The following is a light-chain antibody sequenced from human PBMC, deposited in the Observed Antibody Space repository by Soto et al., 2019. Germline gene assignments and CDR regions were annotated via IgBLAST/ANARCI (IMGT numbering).Light chain of an antibody. J-gene: IGKJ1*01. V-gene: IGKV1-39*01. Sequence: IQMTPSPSSVSTSVSDRVTITCRASQSVRRSLNWYQQKPGKAPKLLIYAASSLQSGVPSRFSGSGYGTDFTLTITSLQSEDFTVYYCQQSYSSPRTFGQGTKVDI. CDR1: QSVRRS. CDR3: QQSYSSPRT. CDR2: AAS.